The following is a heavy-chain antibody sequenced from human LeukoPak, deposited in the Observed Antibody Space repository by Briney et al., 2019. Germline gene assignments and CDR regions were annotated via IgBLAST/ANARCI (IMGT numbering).Heavy chain of an antibody. V-gene: IGHV4-34*01. J-gene: IGHJ5*02. D-gene: IGHD3-3*01. CDR2: INHSGST. CDR1: GGSFSGYY. Sequence: PSETLSLTCAVYGGSFSGYYWSWIRQPPGKGLEWIGEINHSGSTNYNPSLKSRVTISVDTSKNQSSLKLSSVTAADTAVYYCARRDYNWFDPWGQGTLVTVSS. CDR3: ARRDYNWFDP.